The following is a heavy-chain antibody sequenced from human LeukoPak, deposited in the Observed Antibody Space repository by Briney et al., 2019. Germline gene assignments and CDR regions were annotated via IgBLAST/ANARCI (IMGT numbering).Heavy chain of an antibody. D-gene: IGHD2-15*01. V-gene: IGHV3-21*01. CDR2: MSSSSSYI. CDR3: ASAREAVVVVAPYYYGMDV. Sequence: PGGSLRLSCAASGFTFSSYSMNWVRQAAGKGLEWVSSMSSSSSYIYYADSVKGRFTISRDNAKNSLYLQMNSLRAEDTAVYYCASAREAVVVVAPYYYGMDVWGQGTTVTVSS. J-gene: IGHJ6*02. CDR1: GFTFSSYS.